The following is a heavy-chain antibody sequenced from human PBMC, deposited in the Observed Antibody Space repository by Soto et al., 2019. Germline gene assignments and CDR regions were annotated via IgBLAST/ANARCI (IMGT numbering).Heavy chain of an antibody. CDR1: GFTFSSYA. CDR2: ISGSGGST. CDR3: AKGEYYGSGSYHVY. D-gene: IGHD3-10*01. V-gene: IGHV3-23*01. J-gene: IGHJ4*02. Sequence: GGSLRLSCAASGFTFSSYAMSWVRQAPGKGLEWVSAISGSGGSTYYADSVKGRFTISRDNSKNTLYLQMNSLRAEDTAVYYCAKGEYYGSGSYHVYWGQGTLVTVSS.